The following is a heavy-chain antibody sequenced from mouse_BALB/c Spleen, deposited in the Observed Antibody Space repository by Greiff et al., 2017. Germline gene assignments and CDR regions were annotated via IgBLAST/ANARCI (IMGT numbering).Heavy chain of an antibody. CDR2: IWGDGST. CDR1: GFSLTGCG. V-gene: IGHV2-6-7*01. D-gene: IGHD1-3*01. CDR3: ARDPSNSGKGAMDY. Sequence: VQLVESGPGLVAPSQSLSITCTVSGFSLTGCGVNWVRQPPGKGLEWLGMIWGDGSTDYNSALKSRLSISKDNSKSQVFLKMNSLQTDDTARYYCARDPSNSGKGAMDYWGQGTSVTVSS. J-gene: IGHJ4*01.